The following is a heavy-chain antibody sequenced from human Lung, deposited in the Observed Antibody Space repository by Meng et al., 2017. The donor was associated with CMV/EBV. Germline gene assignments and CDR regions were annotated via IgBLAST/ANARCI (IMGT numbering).Heavy chain of an antibody. D-gene: IGHD3-3*01. CDR2: MSNSGNII. CDR3: ARETHNSCWNGDLYYELDV. Sequence: GGSLRLXXAASGFTFSDHYMSWIRQAPGKGLEWVAYMSNSGNIIYYADSVKGRFSISRDNAKNSMYLQMNSLRADDTAVYYWARETHNSCWNGDLYYELDVWGRGTTVTVSS. V-gene: IGHV3-11*01. J-gene: IGHJ6*02. CDR1: GFTFSDHY.